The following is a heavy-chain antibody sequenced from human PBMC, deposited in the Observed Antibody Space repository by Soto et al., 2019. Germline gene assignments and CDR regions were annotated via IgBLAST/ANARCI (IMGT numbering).Heavy chain of an antibody. Sequence: ASVKVSCKASGYTFTSYAMHWVRQAPGQRLEWMGWINASNSNTKYSQKFQGRVTITRDTSASTAYMELSSLRSEDTAVYYCARGRVPAANGFDPWGQGTLVTVSS. D-gene: IGHD2-2*01. CDR3: ARGRVPAANGFDP. CDR1: GYTFTSYA. CDR2: INASNSNT. V-gene: IGHV1-3*01. J-gene: IGHJ5*02.